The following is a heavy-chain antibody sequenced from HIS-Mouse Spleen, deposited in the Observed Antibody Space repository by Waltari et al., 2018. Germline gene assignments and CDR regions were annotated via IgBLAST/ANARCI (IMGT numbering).Heavy chain of an antibody. J-gene: IGHJ3*02. V-gene: IGHV2-5*02. CDR1: GFSLSTSGVG. CDR2: IYWDDDK. Sequence: QITLKESGPTLVKPTQTLTLTCTFSGFSLSTSGVGVGWIRQPPGKALEWLALIYWDDDKRYSPSLKSRLTITKDTSKNQVVLTMTNMDPVDTATYYCAHTFVIAAAENAFDIWGQGTMVTVSS. D-gene: IGHD6-13*01. CDR3: AHTFVIAAAENAFDI.